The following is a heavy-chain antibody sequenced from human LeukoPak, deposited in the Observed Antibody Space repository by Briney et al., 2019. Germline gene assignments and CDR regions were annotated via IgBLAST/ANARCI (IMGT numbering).Heavy chain of an antibody. Sequence: PSETLSLTCAVYGGSFSGYYWSWIRQPPGKGLEWIGYIYYSGSTYYNPSLKSRVTISVDTSKNEFSLKLSSVTAADTAVYYCARALGYCGSTKCNYGLDVWGQGTTVTVSS. CDR1: GGSFSGYY. CDR3: ARALGYCGSTKCNYGLDV. V-gene: IGHV4-30-4*01. D-gene: IGHD2-2*01. CDR2: IYYSGST. J-gene: IGHJ6*02.